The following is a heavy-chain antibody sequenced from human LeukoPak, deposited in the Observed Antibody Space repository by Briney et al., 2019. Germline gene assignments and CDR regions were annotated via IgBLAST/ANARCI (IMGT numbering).Heavy chain of an antibody. CDR3: ARVTSLTYDFWSGYYSNWFDP. D-gene: IGHD3-3*01. CDR2: MNPNSGNT. V-gene: IGHV1-8*01. J-gene: IGHJ5*02. CDR1: GYTFTSYD. Sequence: ASVKVSCKAPGYTFTSYDINWVRQATGQGLEWMGWMNPNSGNTGYAQKFQGRVTMTRNTSISTAYMELSSLRSEDTAVYYCARVTSLTYDFWSGYYSNWFDPWGQGTLVTVSS.